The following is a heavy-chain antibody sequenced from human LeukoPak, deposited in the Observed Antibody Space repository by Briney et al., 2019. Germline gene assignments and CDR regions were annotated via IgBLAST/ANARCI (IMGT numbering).Heavy chain of an antibody. D-gene: IGHD3-22*01. CDR3: AKEEDYYDSSGYYYDY. J-gene: IGHJ4*02. CDR2: ISWDGGST. Sequence: GGSLRLSCAASGFTFDDYAMHWVRQAPGKGLEWVSLISWDGGSTYYADSVKGRFTISRDNSKNSLYLQMNSLRAEDTALYYCAKEEDYYDSSGYYYDYWGQGTLVTVSS. V-gene: IGHV3-43D*03. CDR1: GFTFDDYA.